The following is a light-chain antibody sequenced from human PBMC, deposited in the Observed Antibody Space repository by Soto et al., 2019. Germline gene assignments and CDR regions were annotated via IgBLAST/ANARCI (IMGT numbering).Light chain of an antibody. CDR1: QSISIN. V-gene: IGKV3-15*01. Sequence: VMTQSPATLSVSPGDRAILSWRASQSISINLAWYQQKPGQAPRLLIYDASSRAAGVQARFSGSWSGTEFTLTIRSLQSEDFAVYYCKQYNKWITFGQGTRLEIK. CDR3: KQYNKWIT. CDR2: DAS. J-gene: IGKJ5*01.